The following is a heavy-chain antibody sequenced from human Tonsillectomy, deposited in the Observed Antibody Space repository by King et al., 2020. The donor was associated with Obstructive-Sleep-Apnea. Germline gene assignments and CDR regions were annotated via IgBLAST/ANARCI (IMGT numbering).Heavy chain of an antibody. CDR2: IYWDDDK. D-gene: IGHD6-13*01. J-gene: IGHJ6*02. CDR3: AHSRFSSSLWGMDV. V-gene: IGHV2-5*02. Sequence: TLKESGPTLVKPTQTLTLTCTFSGFSLSSSGVGVGWIRQPPGKALEWLALIYWDDDKRYSPSLKSRVTLTKDTSKNQVVLTMTNMDPVDTATYYCAHSRFSSSLWGMDVWGQGTTVTVSS. CDR1: GFSLSSSGVG.